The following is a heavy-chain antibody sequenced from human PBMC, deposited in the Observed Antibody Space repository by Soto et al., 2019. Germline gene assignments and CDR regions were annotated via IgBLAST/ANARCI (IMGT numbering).Heavy chain of an antibody. CDR1: GYTFTSYG. CDR2: ISAYNGNA. D-gene: IGHD2-15*01. J-gene: IGHJ6*02. V-gene: IGHV1-18*01. CDR3: ASCRGYYYGMXV. Sequence: ASVKVSCKASGYTFTSYGISWVRQAPGQGLEWMGWISAYNGNANYAQKFQGRVTMTTDASTSTAYMELSSLRSDDTAVYYFASCRGYYYGMXVWGQGTTVTVS.